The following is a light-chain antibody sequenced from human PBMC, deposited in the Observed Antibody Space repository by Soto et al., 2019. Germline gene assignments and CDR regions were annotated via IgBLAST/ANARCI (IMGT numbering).Light chain of an antibody. CDR1: QGISNY. CDR3: QKYNSAPKT. V-gene: IGKV1-27*01. J-gene: IGKJ1*01. CDR2: AAS. Sequence: DIQLTQAPSFLSASAGYRVSITCRASQGISNYLAWYQQKPGKVPKLLVYAASTLQSGVPSRFSGSGSGTDFTLTISSLQPEDVATYYCQKYNSAPKTFGQGTKVDIK.